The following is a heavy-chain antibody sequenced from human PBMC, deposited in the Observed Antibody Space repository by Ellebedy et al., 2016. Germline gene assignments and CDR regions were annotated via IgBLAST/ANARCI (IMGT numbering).Heavy chain of an antibody. Sequence: GGSLRLSXIASNLTFSSYYMSWVRQAPGKGLEWVANIKQDGSEKYYVDSVKGRFTISRDNAKNSLYLQMDSLRAEDTAVYFCARGNGHYSGSGSHNYYWFDPWGQGTLVTVSS. CDR3: ARGNGHYSGSGSHNYYWFDP. J-gene: IGHJ5*02. CDR1: NLTFSSYY. D-gene: IGHD3-10*01. V-gene: IGHV3-7*03. CDR2: IKQDGSEK.